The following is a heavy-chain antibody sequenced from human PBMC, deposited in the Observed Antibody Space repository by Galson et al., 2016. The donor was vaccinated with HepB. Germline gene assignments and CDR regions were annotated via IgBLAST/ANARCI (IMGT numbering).Heavy chain of an antibody. D-gene: IGHD1-1*01. CDR2: LLGGGDTT. CDR3: VKDDKWNVDY. Sequence: SLRLSCAASGFIFSNYAMRRVRQAPGKGLEWVSGLLGGGDTTYYAESVKGRFTISRDNSKNTLYLQMNNLRAEDTAVYYCVKDDKWNVDYWGQGTLVTVSS. J-gene: IGHJ4*02. V-gene: IGHV3-23*01. CDR1: GFIFSNYA.